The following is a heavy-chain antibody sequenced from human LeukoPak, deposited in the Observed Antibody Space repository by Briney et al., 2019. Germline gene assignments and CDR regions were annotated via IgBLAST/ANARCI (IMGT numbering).Heavy chain of an antibody. J-gene: IGHJ3*02. Sequence: GGSLRLSCAASGFTFSSYWMSWVRQAPGKGLEWVANIKHDGSEKYYVDSVKGRFTISRDNAKNSLYLQMNSLRAEDTAVYYCLYGSGSYPHVFDIWGQGTMVSVSS. CDR1: GFTFSSYW. CDR2: IKHDGSEK. V-gene: IGHV3-7*03. CDR3: LYGSGSYPHVFDI. D-gene: IGHD3-10*01.